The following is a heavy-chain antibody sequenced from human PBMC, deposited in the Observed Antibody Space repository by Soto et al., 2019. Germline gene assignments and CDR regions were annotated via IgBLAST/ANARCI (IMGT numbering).Heavy chain of an antibody. CDR1: GFSLSTSGVG. CDR2: IYWDDDK. Sequence: QITLKESGPMLVKPTQTLALTCTFSGFSLSTSGVGVGWIRQPPGKALEWLALIYWDDDKRYSPSLKSRLTITKDTSKNQVVLTMTNMDPVDTATYYCAHRRNYYDSSGLDYWGQGTLVTVSS. CDR3: AHRRNYYDSSGLDY. J-gene: IGHJ4*02. D-gene: IGHD3-22*01. V-gene: IGHV2-5*02.